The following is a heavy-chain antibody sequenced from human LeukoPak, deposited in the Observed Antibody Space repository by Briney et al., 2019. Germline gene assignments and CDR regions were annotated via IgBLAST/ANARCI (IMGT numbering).Heavy chain of an antibody. D-gene: IGHD3-10*01. J-gene: IGHJ5*02. CDR2: IYPRDSDT. Sequence: GESLKISCKGSGYSFTSYWIGWVRQMPGKGLEWMGIIYPRDSDTRYSPSFQGQVTISADKSISTAYLQWSSLKASDTAMYYCARLLRPHGPLNWFDPWGQGTLVTVSS. CDR1: GYSFTSYW. V-gene: IGHV5-51*01. CDR3: ARLLRPHGPLNWFDP.